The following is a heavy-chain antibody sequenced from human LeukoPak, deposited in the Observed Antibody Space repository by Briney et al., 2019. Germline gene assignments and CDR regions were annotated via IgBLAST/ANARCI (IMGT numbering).Heavy chain of an antibody. V-gene: IGHV3-30*01. J-gene: IGHJ6*03. D-gene: IGHD2-2*01. Sequence: PGGSLRLSCAASGFTFSSYAMHWVRQAPGKGLEWVAVISYDGSNKYYADSVKGRFTISRDNSKNTLYLQMNSLRAEDTAVYYCARYYCSSTSCNRSYYYYYYMDVWAKGPRSPSP. CDR1: GFTFSSYA. CDR2: ISYDGSNK. CDR3: ARYYCSSTSCNRSYYYYYYMDV.